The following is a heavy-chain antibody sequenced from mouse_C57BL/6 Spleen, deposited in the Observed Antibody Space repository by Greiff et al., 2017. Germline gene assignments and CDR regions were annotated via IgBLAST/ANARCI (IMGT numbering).Heavy chain of an antibody. J-gene: IGHJ2*01. V-gene: IGHV1-61*01. Sequence: VQLQQPGAELVRPGSSVKLSCKASGYTFTSYWMDWVKQRPGQGLEWIGNIYPSDSETHYNQKFKDKATLTVDKSSSTAYMQLSSLTSEDSAVYYCARSADGYHDYWGQGTTLTVSS. CDR2: IYPSDSET. CDR1: GYTFTSYW. CDR3: ARSADGYHDY. D-gene: IGHD2-3*01.